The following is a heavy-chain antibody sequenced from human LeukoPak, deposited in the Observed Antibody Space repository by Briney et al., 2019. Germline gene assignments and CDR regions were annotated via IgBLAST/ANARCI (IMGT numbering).Heavy chain of an antibody. CDR1: GYTFTSYY. V-gene: IGHV1-46*01. J-gene: IGHJ3*02. CDR2: IKPSGGST. CDR3: ERSEVGTMYLGDAFDI. D-gene: IGHD1-26*01. Sequence: ASVKVSCKASGYTFTSYYMHWVRQAPGQGLEWMVIIKPSGGSTSYAQKFQGRVTMTRDTSTTTVYMELYSLRSEDTAVYYCERSEVGTMYLGDAFDIWGQGTMVTVSS.